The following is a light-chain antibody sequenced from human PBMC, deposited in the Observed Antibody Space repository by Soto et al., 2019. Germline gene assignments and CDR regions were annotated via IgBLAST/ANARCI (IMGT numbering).Light chain of an antibody. J-gene: IGKJ1*01. CDR2: KAS. Sequence: DIQMTQSPSTLSASVGDRVTITCRASQTIGNWLAWYQQKAGKAPKLLIYKASSLEGGVPSRFSGSGAGTEFTLTIISLQPDDFATYYCQQYNGTFGQGTKVEIK. V-gene: IGKV1-5*03. CDR3: QQYNGT. CDR1: QTIGNW.